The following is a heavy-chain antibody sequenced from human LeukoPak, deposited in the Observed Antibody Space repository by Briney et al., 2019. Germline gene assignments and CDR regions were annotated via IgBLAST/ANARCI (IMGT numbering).Heavy chain of an antibody. J-gene: IGHJ4*02. CDR2: IDYSGGA. D-gene: IGHD6-19*01. CDR1: GGSISTYY. CDR3: ARSIAVAGNEFDY. Sequence: PSETLSLTCTVSGGSISTYYWSWIRQPPGKGLEWIGYIDYSGGANYNPSLKSRVTISVDTSKNQFSLKLSSVTAADTAVYYCARSIAVAGNEFDYWGQGTLVTVSS. V-gene: IGHV4-59*01.